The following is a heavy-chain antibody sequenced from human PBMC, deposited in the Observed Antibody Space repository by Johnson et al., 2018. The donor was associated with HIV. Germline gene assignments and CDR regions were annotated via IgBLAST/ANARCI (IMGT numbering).Heavy chain of an antibody. J-gene: IGHJ3*02. D-gene: IGHD1-26*01. CDR3: ARDHWDWVGATDAFDI. CDR2: ISYDGSNK. CDR1: GFTFSSYA. V-gene: IGHV3-30*04. Sequence: QEQLVESGGGVVQPGRSLRLSCAASGFTFSSYAMHWVRQAPGKGLEWVAVISYDGSNKYYADSVKGRFTISRDNSKNTLYLQMNSLRAEDTAVYYCARDHWDWVGATDAFDIWGQGTMVTVSS.